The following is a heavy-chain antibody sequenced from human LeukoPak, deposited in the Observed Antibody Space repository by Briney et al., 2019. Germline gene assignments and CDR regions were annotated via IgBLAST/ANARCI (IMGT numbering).Heavy chain of an antibody. J-gene: IGHJ4*02. CDR3: ARDFEAAGEDY. V-gene: IGHV3-48*01. Sequence: PGGSLRLSCAASGFTFSSYNMNWVRQPPGKGLEWVSYISSSNSLIYYADSVKGRFAISRDNAKNSLHLQMNSLRAEDAAIYYCARDFEAAGEDYWGQGTLVTVSS. CDR1: GFTFSSYN. CDR2: ISSSNSLI. D-gene: IGHD6-13*01.